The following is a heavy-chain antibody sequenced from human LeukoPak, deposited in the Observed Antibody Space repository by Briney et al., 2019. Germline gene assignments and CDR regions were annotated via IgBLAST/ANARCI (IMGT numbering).Heavy chain of an antibody. Sequence: ASVKLSCKASGYTFTNYGISWVRQAPGQGLEWMGWISTYNGNTNYPQNLQGRVTMTTDTPTSTANMELRSLRSDDTAVYYCARSGGRFLDYGDAFDIWGQGTMVTVSS. J-gene: IGHJ3*02. D-gene: IGHD4-17*01. CDR1: GYTFTNYG. CDR3: ARSGGRFLDYGDAFDI. CDR2: ISTYNGNT. V-gene: IGHV1-18*01.